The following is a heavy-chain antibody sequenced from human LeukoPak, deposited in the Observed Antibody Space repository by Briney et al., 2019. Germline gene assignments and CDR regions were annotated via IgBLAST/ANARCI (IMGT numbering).Heavy chain of an antibody. V-gene: IGHV1-8*03. J-gene: IGHJ3*02. Sequence: ASVKVSCKASGYTFTSYDINWVRQATGQGLEWMGWMNPNSGNTGYAQKFQGRVTITRNTSISTAYMELSSLRSEDTAVYYCARGGPNCCWDCYEGGAFDNRGQGKMGNGS. CDR2: MNPNSGNT. CDR1: GYTFTSYD. D-gene: IGHD2-21*01. CDR3: ARGGPNCCWDCYEGGAFDN.